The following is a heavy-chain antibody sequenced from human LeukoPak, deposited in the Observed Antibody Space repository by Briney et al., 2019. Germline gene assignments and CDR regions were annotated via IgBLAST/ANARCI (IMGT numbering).Heavy chain of an antibody. V-gene: IGHV3-21*01. CDR1: GFTFSSYS. CDR3: ARTNKYYDILTGWYNWLDP. J-gene: IGHJ5*02. D-gene: IGHD3-9*01. CDR2: ISSSSSYI. Sequence: GGSLRLSCAASGFTFSSYSMNWVRQAPGKGLEWVSSISSSSSYIYYADSVKGRFTISRDNAKNSLYLQMNSLRAEDTAVYYCARTNKYYDILTGWYNWLDPWGQGTLVTVSS.